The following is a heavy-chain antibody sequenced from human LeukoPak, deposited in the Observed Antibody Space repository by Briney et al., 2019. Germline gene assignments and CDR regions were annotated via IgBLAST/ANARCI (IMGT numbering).Heavy chain of an antibody. V-gene: IGHV4-31*03. D-gene: IGHD6-13*01. J-gene: IGHJ5*02. CDR3: ARGLGRRIAAAGNFEVVWFDP. CDR2: IYYSGST. Sequence: PSQTLSLTCTVSGGSISSGGYYRSWIRQHPGKGLEWIGYIYYSGSTYYNPSLKSRVTISVDTSKNQFSLKLSSVTAADTAVYYCARGLGRRIAAAGNFEVVWFDPWGQGTLVTVSS. CDR1: GGSISSGGYY.